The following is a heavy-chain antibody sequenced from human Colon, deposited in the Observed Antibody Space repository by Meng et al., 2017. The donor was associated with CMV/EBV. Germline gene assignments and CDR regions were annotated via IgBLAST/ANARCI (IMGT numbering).Heavy chain of an antibody. CDR3: ATGLIIPGTNDVGLYYGLDV. CDR1: GFTFSSHH. CDR2: ILSSGTAI. Sequence: GGSLRLSCAASGFTFSSHHMNWVRQAPGKGLEGISFILSSGTAIYYPASLKGRFTISRDNSKNPLYLHMNSLSRDDTATYVCATGLIIPGTNDVGLYYGLDVWGQGTMVTVSS. J-gene: IGHJ6*02. D-gene: IGHD1-14*01. V-gene: IGHV3-48*01.